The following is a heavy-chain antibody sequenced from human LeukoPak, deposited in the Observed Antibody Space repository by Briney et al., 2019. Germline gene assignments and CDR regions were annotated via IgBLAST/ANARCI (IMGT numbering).Heavy chain of an antibody. V-gene: IGHV3-23*01. Sequence: GGSLRLPCAASGFSFSDCAMSWVRQAPGRGLEWVSSISGSAGSTYYADSMKGRFTISRDNPKNTLHLEMNSLRAEDTAIYYCTKGMATIRRHIHSWGQGTLVTVSS. D-gene: IGHD5-24*01. CDR1: GFSFSDCA. J-gene: IGHJ4*02. CDR3: TKGMATIRRHIHS. CDR2: ISGSAGST.